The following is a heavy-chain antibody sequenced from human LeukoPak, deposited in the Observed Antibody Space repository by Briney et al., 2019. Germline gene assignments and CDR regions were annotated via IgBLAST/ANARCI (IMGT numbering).Heavy chain of an antibody. J-gene: IGHJ6*02. CDR2: IYYSGST. CDR1: GGSISSSSYY. D-gene: IGHD2-21*01. Sequence: PSETLSLTCTVSGGSISSSSYYWGWIRQPPGKGLEWIRSIYYSGSTYYNPSLKSRVTISVDTSKNQFSLKLSSVTAADTAVYYCARDPVGVIADYYYYYGMDVWGQGTTVTVSS. CDR3: ARDPVGVIADYYYYYGMDV. V-gene: IGHV4-39*02.